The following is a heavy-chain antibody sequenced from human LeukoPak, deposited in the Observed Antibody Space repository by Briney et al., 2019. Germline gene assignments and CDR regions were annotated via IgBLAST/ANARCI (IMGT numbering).Heavy chain of an antibody. D-gene: IGHD3-10*01. CDR2: IIPIFGTA. CDR1: GGTFSSYA. CDR3: ARETDYYGSGRDWFDP. J-gene: IGHJ5*02. V-gene: IGHV1-69*13. Sequence: VASVKVSCKASGGTFSSYAISWVRQAPGQGLEWMGGIIPIFGTANYAQEFQGRVTITADESTSTAYMELSSLRSEDTAVYYCARETDYYGSGRDWFDPWGQGTLVTVSS.